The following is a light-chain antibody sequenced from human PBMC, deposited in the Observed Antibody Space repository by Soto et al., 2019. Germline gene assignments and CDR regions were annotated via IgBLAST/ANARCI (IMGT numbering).Light chain of an antibody. CDR3: QQRTNWPALT. CDR2: DAS. Sequence: EIVLTQSPATLPLSPGERATLSCRASQSVSSYLAWYKQKPGQAPRLLIYDASNRATGIPARFSGRGSGTDFPLTISSLEPEDFAVYYCQQRTNWPALTFGGGTKVEIK. J-gene: IGKJ4*01. CDR1: QSVSSY. V-gene: IGKV3-11*01.